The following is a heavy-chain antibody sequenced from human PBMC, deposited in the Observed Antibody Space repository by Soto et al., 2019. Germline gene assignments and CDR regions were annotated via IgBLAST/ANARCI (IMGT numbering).Heavy chain of an antibody. Sequence: ASVKVSCKASGYTITGYYMHWVRQAPGQGLEWMGWINPNSGGTNYAQKFQGWVTMTRDTSISTAYMELSRLRSDDTAVYYCARDVGGPANVGFDYWGQGTLVTVSS. D-gene: IGHD2-2*01. CDR1: GYTITGYY. J-gene: IGHJ4*02. V-gene: IGHV1-2*04. CDR3: ARDVGGPANVGFDY. CDR2: INPNSGGT.